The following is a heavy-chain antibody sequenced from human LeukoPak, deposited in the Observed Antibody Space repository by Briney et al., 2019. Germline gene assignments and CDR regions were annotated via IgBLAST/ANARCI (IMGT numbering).Heavy chain of an antibody. Sequence: PSETLSLTCTVSGGSISSGSYYGSWIRQPAGKGLEWIGRIYTSGSTNYNPSLKSRVTISVDTSKNQFSLRLSSVTAADTAVYYCARALDGRASYQRTSDIWGQGTMVTVSS. CDR3: ARALDGRASYQRTSDI. D-gene: IGHD2-2*01. CDR1: GGSISSGSYY. CDR2: IYTSGST. J-gene: IGHJ3*02. V-gene: IGHV4-61*02.